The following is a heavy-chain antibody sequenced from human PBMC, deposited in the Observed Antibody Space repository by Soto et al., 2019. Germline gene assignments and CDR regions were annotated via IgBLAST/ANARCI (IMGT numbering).Heavy chain of an antibody. J-gene: IGHJ6*02. Sequence: QVQLVESGGGVVQPGRSLRLSCAASGFTFSSYGMHWVRQAPGKGLEWVAVISYDGSNKYYADSVKGRFTISRDNSKNTLYLQMNSLRAEDTAVYYCAKDPVKYYYYYGMDVWGQGTTVTVSS. V-gene: IGHV3-30*18. CDR2: ISYDGSNK. CDR1: GFTFSSYG. CDR3: AKDPVKYYYYYGMDV.